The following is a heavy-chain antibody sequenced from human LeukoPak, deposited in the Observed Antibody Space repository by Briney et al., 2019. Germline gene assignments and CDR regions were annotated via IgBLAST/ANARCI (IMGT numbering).Heavy chain of an antibody. D-gene: IGHD6-19*01. CDR1: GGSFSGYY. CDR2: INHSGST. Sequence: PSETLSLTCAVYGGSFSGYYWSWIRQPPGKGLEWIGEINHSGSTNYNPSLKSRVTISVDTSKNQFSLKLSSVTAADAAVYYCARGLSRSGWPVFDYWGQGTLVTVSS. V-gene: IGHV4-34*01. CDR3: ARGLSRSGWPVFDY. J-gene: IGHJ4*02.